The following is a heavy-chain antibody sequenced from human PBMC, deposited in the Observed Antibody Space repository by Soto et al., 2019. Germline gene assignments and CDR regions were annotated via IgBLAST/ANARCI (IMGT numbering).Heavy chain of an antibody. D-gene: IGHD5-18*01. CDR2: INADYGNT. Sequence: QAQLVQSGAEVRKPGASVKVSCKASGYTFYSHSISWVRQAPGQGLEWMGRINADYGNTQYAQKFRGRVTMTTDTSTTTVYMEQTNLRSDDTAVYYCARYIQGDDYYGMDVWGQGTTVTVSS. CDR1: GYTFYSHS. J-gene: IGHJ6*02. CDR3: ARYIQGDDYYGMDV. V-gene: IGHV1-18*01.